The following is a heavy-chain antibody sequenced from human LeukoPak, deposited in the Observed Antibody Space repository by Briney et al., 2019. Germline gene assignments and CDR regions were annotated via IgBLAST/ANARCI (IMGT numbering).Heavy chain of an antibody. CDR3: TYYYDSSGYLDAFDI. CDR1: GFTFSSYA. J-gene: IGHJ3*02. CDR2: ISGSGGST. Sequence: GGSLRLSCAASGFTFSSYAMSWVRQAPGKGLEWVSAISGSGGSTYYADSVKGRFTIPRDNSKNTLYLQMNSLRAEDTAVYYCTYYYDSSGYLDAFDIWGQGTMVTVSS. D-gene: IGHD3-22*01. V-gene: IGHV3-23*01.